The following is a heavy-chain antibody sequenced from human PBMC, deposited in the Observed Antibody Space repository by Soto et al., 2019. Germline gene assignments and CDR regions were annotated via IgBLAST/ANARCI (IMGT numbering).Heavy chain of an antibody. CDR3: ARHGWAHYLSSGYHYALDY. Sequence: PGESLKISCKGSGYSFPNNWITWVRQMPGKGLEWMGRINLPDSYTSYSPSFQGHIPFSADRSINTPYLHGSSLRASDTAMYYCARHGWAHYLSSGYHYALDYWGQGTPVTVSS. D-gene: IGHD3-22*01. CDR1: GYSFPNNW. V-gene: IGHV5-10-1*01. CDR2: INLPDSYT. J-gene: IGHJ4*02.